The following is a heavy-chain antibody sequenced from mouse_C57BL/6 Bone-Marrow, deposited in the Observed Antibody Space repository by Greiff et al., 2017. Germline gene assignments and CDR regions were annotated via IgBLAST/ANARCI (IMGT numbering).Heavy chain of an antibody. Sequence: QVHVKQPGAELVMPGASVKLSCKASGYTFTSYWMHWVKQRPGQGLEWIGEIDPSDSYTNYNQKFKGKSTLTVDKSSSTAYMQLSSLTSEDSAVYYCARLGYGSSPPFDYWGQGTTLTVSS. CDR1: GYTFTSYW. CDR2: IDPSDSYT. CDR3: ARLGYGSSPPFDY. D-gene: IGHD1-1*01. V-gene: IGHV1-69*01. J-gene: IGHJ2*01.